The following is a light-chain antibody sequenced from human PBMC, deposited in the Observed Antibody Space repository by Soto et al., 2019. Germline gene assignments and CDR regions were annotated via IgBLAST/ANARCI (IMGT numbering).Light chain of an antibody. J-gene: IGLJ2*01. V-gene: IGLV2-23*01. CDR2: EGS. CDR1: STDVGGYNL. Sequence: QSALTQPASVSGSPGQSITISRTGTSTDVGGYNLVSWYQQHPGKAPKLMIYEGSKRPSGVSNRFSGSKSGNTASLTISGLRAEDEADYYCSSYGVSTTSDVVFGGGTQLTVL. CDR3: SSYGVSTTSDVV.